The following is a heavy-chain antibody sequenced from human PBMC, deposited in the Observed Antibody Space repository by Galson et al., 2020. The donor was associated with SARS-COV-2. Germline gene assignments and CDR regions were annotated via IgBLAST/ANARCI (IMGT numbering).Heavy chain of an antibody. D-gene: IGHD3-22*01. Sequence: GGSLRLSCAASGFTFSRYALHWVRQAPGKGLEWVAVISYDGRNKHYADSVKGRFTISRDNSKNTLYLQMNSLRPEDTAVYSCARDYYDSSGYSTNGMDVWGQGTVVTVSS. CDR2: ISYDGRNK. V-gene: IGHV3-30*04. CDR1: GFTFSRYA. J-gene: IGHJ3*01. CDR3: ARDYYDSSGYSTNGMDV.